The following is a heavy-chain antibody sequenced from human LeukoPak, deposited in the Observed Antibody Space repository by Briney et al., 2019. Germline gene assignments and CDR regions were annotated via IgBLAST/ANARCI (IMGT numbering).Heavy chain of an antibody. Sequence: RASVTVSCKLSGYTSTIYYINWVRQAAGQGLEWMGWMNPNSGNKGYPQKFQGRVTMTRNTSISTAYMELSSLRSEDTAVYYCATSDTYGSGSYYLVDYWGQGTLVTVSS. CDR3: ATSDTYGSGSYYLVDY. CDR1: GYTSTIYY. J-gene: IGHJ4*02. D-gene: IGHD3-10*01. CDR2: MNPNSGNK. V-gene: IGHV1-8*01.